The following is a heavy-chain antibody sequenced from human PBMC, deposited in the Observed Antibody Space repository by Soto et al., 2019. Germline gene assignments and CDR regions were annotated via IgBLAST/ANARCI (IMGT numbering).Heavy chain of an antibody. CDR1: GFNFRSYG. CDR2: ISYDGSAK. J-gene: IGHJ4*02. D-gene: IGHD3-9*01. CDR3: AKDEGDEDDILTGYPLFDY. Sequence: QVQLVESGGGVVQPGRSLRLSCAASGFNFRSYGMHWVRQAPGKGLEWVAVISYDGSAKWYVDSVKGRFTISRDTSKNLLYLQMNSLRAEDTAVYYCAKDEGDEDDILTGYPLFDYRGQGILVTVSS. V-gene: IGHV3-30*18.